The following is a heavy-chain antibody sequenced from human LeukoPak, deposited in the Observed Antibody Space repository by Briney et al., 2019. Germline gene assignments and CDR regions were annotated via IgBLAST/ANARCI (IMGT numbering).Heavy chain of an antibody. D-gene: IGHD2-15*01. CDR1: GLTFDDYA. CDR3: ARVVGNWFDP. CDR2: ISWNSGSI. Sequence: PGRSLRLSCAASGLTFDDYAMHWVRQAPGKGLGWVSGISWNSGSIGYADSVKGRFTISRDNAKNSLYLQMNSLRAEDTAVYYCARVVGNWFDPWGQGTLVTVSS. J-gene: IGHJ5*02. V-gene: IGHV3-9*01.